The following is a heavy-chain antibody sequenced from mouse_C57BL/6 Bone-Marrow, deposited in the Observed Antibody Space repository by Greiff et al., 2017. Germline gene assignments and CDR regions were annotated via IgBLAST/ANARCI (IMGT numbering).Heavy chain of an antibody. CDR2: IDPSDSYT. CDR3: ARDYYGSSRYAMDY. CDR1: GYTFTSYW. V-gene: IGHV1-69*01. D-gene: IGHD1-1*01. Sequence: VQLQQPGAELVMPGASVKLSCKASGYTFTSYWMHWVKQRPGQGLEWIGEIDPSDSYTNYNQKFKGKSTLTVDKSSSTAYMQLSSLTSEYSAVYYCARDYYGSSRYAMDYWGQGTSVTVSS. J-gene: IGHJ4*01.